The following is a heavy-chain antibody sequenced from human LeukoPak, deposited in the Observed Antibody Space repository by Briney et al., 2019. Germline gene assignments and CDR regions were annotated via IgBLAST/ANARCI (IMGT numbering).Heavy chain of an antibody. CDR2: FYSTWDN. V-gene: IGHV4-38-2*02. J-gene: IGHJ4*02. CDR3: ASRATVANVYFDS. Sequence: SETLSLTCMVSGCFINSCYCRGLFRPSPGEGLELVGRFYSTWDNYDKRSLKRRVSISVDTSKNQFSLELRSVNTADTTVYYCASRATVANVYFDSSGQGNLGTVSS. D-gene: IGHD5-12*01. CDR1: GCFINSCYC.